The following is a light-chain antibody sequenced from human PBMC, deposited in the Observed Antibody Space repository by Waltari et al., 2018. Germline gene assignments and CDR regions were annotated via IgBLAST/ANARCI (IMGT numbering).Light chain of an antibody. CDR2: DKD. CDR3: GTWDASLSVVV. V-gene: IGLV1-51*01. Sequence: QSVLTQPPSVSAAPGQKVTISCSGTRSNIGNNYVSWYQQLPGTAPKLLIYDKDRRPSGIPDRFSGSKSGTSATLGITGLQTEDEADYYCGTWDASLSVVVFGGGTMLTVL. J-gene: IGLJ2*01. CDR1: RSNIGNNY.